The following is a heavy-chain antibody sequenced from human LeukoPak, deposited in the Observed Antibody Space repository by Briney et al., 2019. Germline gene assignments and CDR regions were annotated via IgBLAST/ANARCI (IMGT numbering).Heavy chain of an antibody. CDR2: ISYDGSNK. V-gene: IGHV3-30*18. CDR3: AKDPLPLAAAGTFDY. J-gene: IGHJ4*02. D-gene: IGHD6-13*01. CDR1: GFTVSTNY. Sequence: GGSLRLSCAASGFTVSTNYMHWVRQAPGKGLEWVAVISYDGSNKYYADSVKGRFTISRDNSKNTLYLQMNSLRAEDTAVYYCAKDPLPLAAAGTFDYWGQGTLVTVSS.